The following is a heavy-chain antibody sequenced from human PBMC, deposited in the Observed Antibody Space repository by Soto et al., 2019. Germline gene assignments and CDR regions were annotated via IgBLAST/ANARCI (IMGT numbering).Heavy chain of an antibody. CDR3: ARDTASGSSRGFDY. CDR1: GGSISSYY. D-gene: IGHD6-13*01. CDR2: IYYSGST. Sequence: ETLSLTCTVSGGSISSYYWSWIRQPPGKGLEWIGYIYYSGSTNYNPSLKSRVTISVDTSKNQFSLKLSSVTAADTAVYYCARDTASGSSRGFDYWGQGTLVTVSS. V-gene: IGHV4-59*01. J-gene: IGHJ4*02.